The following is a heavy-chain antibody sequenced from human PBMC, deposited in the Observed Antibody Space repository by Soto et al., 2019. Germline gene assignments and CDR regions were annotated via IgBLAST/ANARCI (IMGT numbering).Heavy chain of an antibody. D-gene: IGHD2-2*01. CDR1: GFTFRDYS. CDR3: ARDGAYCSGTGCSDYYHYMDV. Sequence: EVQVLESGGGLVKPGGSLRLSCAASGFTFRDYSMNWVRQAPGKGLEWVSSISSSSAYIYYADSLKGRFTVSRDNAKNSLYLQMNSLRAEDTAVYYCARDGAYCSGTGCSDYYHYMDVWSKGTTVTVSS. J-gene: IGHJ6*03. CDR2: ISSSSAYI. V-gene: IGHV3-21*01.